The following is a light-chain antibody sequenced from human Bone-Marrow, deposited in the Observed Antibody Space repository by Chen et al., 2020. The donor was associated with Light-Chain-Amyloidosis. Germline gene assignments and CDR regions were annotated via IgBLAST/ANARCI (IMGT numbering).Light chain of an antibody. V-gene: IGLV3-21*02. CDR2: DDS. J-gene: IGLJ3*02. CDR1: NIGSTS. CDR3: QGWDRSSDRPV. Sequence: SYVLTQPSSLSVAPGQTATIACGGNNIGSTSVHWYQQTPGPAPLLVVYDDSDRPSGIPERLSGSNSGNTATLTISRVEAGDEADDYCQGWDRSSDRPVFGGGTKLTVL.